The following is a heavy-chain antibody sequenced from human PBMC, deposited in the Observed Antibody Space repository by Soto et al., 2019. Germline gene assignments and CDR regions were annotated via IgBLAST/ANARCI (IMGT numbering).Heavy chain of an antibody. J-gene: IGHJ4*02. V-gene: IGHV4-39*01. CDR2: ISNTGST. CDR1: GGSTSTSTYY. Sequence: QLQLQESGPGLVKPSETLSLTCFVSGGSTSTSTYYWAWIRQPPGKGLEWIGSISNTGSTYYNPSLKSRVTISVDTSNIQSSLRLSSVTAADTAVYYCARPNFYSASSGYLHWGQGTLVTVSS. D-gene: IGHD3-22*01. CDR3: ARPNFYSASSGYLH.